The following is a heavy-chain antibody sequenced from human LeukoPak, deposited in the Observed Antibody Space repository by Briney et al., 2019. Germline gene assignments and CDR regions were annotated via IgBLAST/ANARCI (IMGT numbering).Heavy chain of an antibody. CDR2: INHNGST. J-gene: IGHJ4*02. V-gene: IGHV4-34*01. Sequence: SETLCLTCAVYGGSFSCYYWSWIRQPPGKGLEWIGEINHNGSTNYNPSLKSRVTISVDTSKNQFSLKLSSVTAADTAVYYCARGLRYYYDSSGYYSPGFVDYWGQGTLVTVSS. CDR1: GGSFSCYY. D-gene: IGHD3-22*01. CDR3: ARGLRYYYDSSGYYSPGFVDY.